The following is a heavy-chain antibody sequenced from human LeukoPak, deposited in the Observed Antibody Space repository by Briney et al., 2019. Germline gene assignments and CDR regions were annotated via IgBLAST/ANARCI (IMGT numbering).Heavy chain of an antibody. CDR1: GASISSSTFF. Sequence: SETLSLTCTVSGASISSSTFFWGWIRQPPGKGLEWIASISYSGTTYYTPSLSSRLTIPVDTTKNQFALRLTSVTAADTATYFCARQRVRNWFDPWGQGALVTVSS. CDR2: ISYSGTT. V-gene: IGHV4-39*01. CDR3: ARQRVRNWFDP. J-gene: IGHJ5*02.